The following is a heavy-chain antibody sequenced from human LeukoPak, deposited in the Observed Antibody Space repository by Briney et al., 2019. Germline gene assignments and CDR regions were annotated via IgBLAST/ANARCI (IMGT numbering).Heavy chain of an antibody. CDR2: IYYSGST. J-gene: IGHJ4*02. V-gene: IGHV4-59*01. CDR3: ATESEPYCSSTSCYGGHFDY. CDR1: GGSISSYY. D-gene: IGHD2-2*01. Sequence: SETLSLTCTVSGGSISSYYWSWIRQPPGKGLEWIGYIYYSGSTNYNPSLKGRVTISVDTSKNQFSLKLSSVTAADTAVYYCATESEPYCSSTSCYGGHFDYWGQGTLVTVSS.